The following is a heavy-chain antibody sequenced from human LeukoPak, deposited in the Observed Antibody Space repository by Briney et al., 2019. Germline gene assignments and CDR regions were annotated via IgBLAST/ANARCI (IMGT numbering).Heavy chain of an antibody. V-gene: IGHV1-24*01. CDR1: GYTLTELS. D-gene: IGHD2-15*01. CDR2: FDPEDGET. Sequence: ASVKVSCKVSGYTLTELSMHWVRQAPGKGLEWTGGFDPEDGETIYAQKFQGRVTMTEDTSTDTAYMELSSLRSEDTAAYYCATDNCSGGSCLFDYWGQGTLVTVSS. J-gene: IGHJ4*02. CDR3: ATDNCSGGSCLFDY.